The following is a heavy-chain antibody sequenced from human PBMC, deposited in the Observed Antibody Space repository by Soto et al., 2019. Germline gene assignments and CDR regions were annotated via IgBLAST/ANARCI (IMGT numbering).Heavy chain of an antibody. Sequence: PRGALILSCAASGVPFSLYSINCVRPAPGKGLEWVSSISSSSSYIYYADSVKGRFTISRDNAKNSLYLQMNSLRAEDTAVYYCARDRVSEWSPDAFDIWGQGTMVTVSS. CDR2: ISSSSSYI. CDR1: GVPFSLYS. CDR3: ARDRVSEWSPDAFDI. D-gene: IGHD3-3*01. J-gene: IGHJ3*02. V-gene: IGHV3-21*01.